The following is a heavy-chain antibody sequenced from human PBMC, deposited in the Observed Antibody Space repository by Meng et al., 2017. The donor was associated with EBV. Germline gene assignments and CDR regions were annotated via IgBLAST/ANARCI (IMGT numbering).Heavy chain of an antibody. V-gene: IGHV3-74*01. CDR2: INSDGSST. Sequence: VWVVASGGGLVQAGGSLSLACAASGFTFGSYWMPWVRQAPGKGLVWVSRINSDGSSTSYADSVKGRFTISRDNAKNTLYLQMNSLRAEDTAVYYCARGGGYSSSWYPDWGQGTLVTVSS. J-gene: IGHJ4*02. CDR1: GFTFGSYW. CDR3: ARGGGYSSSWYPD. D-gene: IGHD6-13*01.